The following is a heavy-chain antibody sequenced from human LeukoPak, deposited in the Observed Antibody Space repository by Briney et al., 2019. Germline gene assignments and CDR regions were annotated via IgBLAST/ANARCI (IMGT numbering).Heavy chain of an antibody. CDR1: AYTSTSYD. CDR3: ARGPSGDYGSGGSWCDH. V-gene: IGHV1-8*01. J-gene: IGHJ5*02. Sequence: ASVYVSCTVSAYTSTSYDINWVRPVTGQGLEWMGWMKTKMGNTGYAQKFQGRVTMTRNTSISTAYMEVSSLRSEDTAVYYCARGPSGDYGSGGSWCDHWGQGTLVTVSS. CDR2: MKTKMGNT. D-gene: IGHD3-10*01.